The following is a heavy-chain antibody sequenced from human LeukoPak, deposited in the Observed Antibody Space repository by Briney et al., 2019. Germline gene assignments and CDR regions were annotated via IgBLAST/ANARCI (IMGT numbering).Heavy chain of an antibody. CDR2: IYYSGST. CDR3: VRGRYSSGWFKDKNWFDP. V-gene: IGHV4-39*07. J-gene: IGHJ5*02. D-gene: IGHD6-19*01. Sequence: PGGSLRLSCAASGFTFSSYSMNWVRQAPGKGLEWIGSIYYSGSTYYNPSLKSRATISVDTSKNQFSLKLSSVTAADTAVYYCVRGRYSSGWFKDKNWFDPWGQGIPVTVSS. CDR1: GFTFSSYS.